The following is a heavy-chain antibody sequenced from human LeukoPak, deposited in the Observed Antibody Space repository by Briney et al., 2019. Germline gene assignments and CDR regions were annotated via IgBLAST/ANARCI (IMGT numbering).Heavy chain of an antibody. D-gene: IGHD3-22*01. V-gene: IGHV3-23*01. Sequence: GSLRLSCVASGFTFSSYAMSWVRQAPGMGLEWVSTISGSDNNTYYADSVKGRFTISRDNSKNTLYLQMSSLRAEDTAVYYCAKDRVAALYDTRSRFYYFDYWGQGTLVTVSS. CDR2: ISGSDNNT. CDR1: GFTFSSYA. CDR3: AKDRVAALYDTRSRFYYFDY. J-gene: IGHJ4*02.